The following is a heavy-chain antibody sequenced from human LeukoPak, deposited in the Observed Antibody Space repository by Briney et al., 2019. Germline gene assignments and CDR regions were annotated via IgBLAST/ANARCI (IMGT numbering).Heavy chain of an antibody. D-gene: IGHD6-13*01. CDR1: GGSISSSSYY. CDR3: ARHRAQYSSSLEASYFDY. CDR2: IYYSGST. V-gene: IGHV4-39*01. Sequence: PSETLSLTCTVSGGSISSSSYYWGWIRQPPGKGLEWIGSIYYSGSTYYNPSLKSRVTISVDTSKNQFSLKLSSVTAADTAVYYCARHRAQYSSSLEASYFDYWGQGTLVTVSS. J-gene: IGHJ4*02.